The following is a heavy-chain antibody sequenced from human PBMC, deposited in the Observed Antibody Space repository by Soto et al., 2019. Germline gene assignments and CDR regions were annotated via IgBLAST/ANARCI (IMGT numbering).Heavy chain of an antibody. V-gene: IGHV4-31*03. Sequence: SETLSLTCTVSGGSISSCGYYWSWIRQHPGKGLEWIGYIYYSGSTYYNPSLKSRVTISVDTSKNQFSLKLSSVTAADTAVYYCAREGDQLLVFRAFDIWGQGTMVTVSS. J-gene: IGHJ3*02. CDR3: AREGDQLLVFRAFDI. D-gene: IGHD2-2*01. CDR2: IYYSGST. CDR1: GGSISSCGYY.